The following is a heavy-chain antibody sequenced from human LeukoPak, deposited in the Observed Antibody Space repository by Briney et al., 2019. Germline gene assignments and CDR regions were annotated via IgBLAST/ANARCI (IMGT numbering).Heavy chain of an antibody. V-gene: IGHV3-53*01. J-gene: IGHJ3*02. Sequence: GGSLRLSCAASGFTVSSNYMSWVRQAPGKGLEWVSVIYSGGITYYADSVKGRFTISRDNSKNTLYLQMNSLRAEDTAVYYCARATPYYYDSSGWSRAFDIWGQGTMVTVSS. D-gene: IGHD3-22*01. CDR3: ARATPYYYDSSGWSRAFDI. CDR1: GFTVSSNY. CDR2: IYSGGIT.